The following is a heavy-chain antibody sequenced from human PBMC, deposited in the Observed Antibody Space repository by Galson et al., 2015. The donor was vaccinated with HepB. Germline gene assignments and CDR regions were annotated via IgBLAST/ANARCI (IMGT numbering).Heavy chain of an antibody. V-gene: IGHV3-23*01. J-gene: IGHJ4*02. CDR2: ISNTGGTT. Sequence: SLRLSCAASGFTFTTYAMSWVRQAPGKGLEWVSSISNTGGTTYYAESVKGRFTISRDNSKNTLYLQMNSLRVEDTAIFYCAKAACTSTTCYSNVWGQGSLVTVSS. CDR3: AKAACTSTTCYSNV. D-gene: IGHD2/OR15-2a*01. CDR1: GFTFTTYA.